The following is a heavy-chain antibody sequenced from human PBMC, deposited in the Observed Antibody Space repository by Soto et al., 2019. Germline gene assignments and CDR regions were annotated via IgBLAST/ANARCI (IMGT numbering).Heavy chain of an antibody. V-gene: IGHV3-7*01. CDR3: TQAETGRYSCSGNSYGRDY. Sequence: EEHLGESGGGLVQPGGSLRLSCATSRFTFSHCWMSWVRQAPGKGLEWVANINQDGSEQYYVDSVKGRFTVSRDNAKNSLYLEMNNLRADDTAMYYCTQAETGRYSCSGNSYGRDYWGQGTLVTVSS. CDR2: INQDGSEQ. CDR1: RFTFSHCW. J-gene: IGHJ4*02. D-gene: IGHD6-19*01.